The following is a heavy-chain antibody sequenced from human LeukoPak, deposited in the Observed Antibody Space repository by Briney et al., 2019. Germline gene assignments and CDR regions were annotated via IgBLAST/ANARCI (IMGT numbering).Heavy chain of an antibody. J-gene: IGHJ4*02. D-gene: IGHD6-13*01. CDR1: GFTFSRNS. V-gene: IGHV3-23*01. CDR3: AKDHKAAAAVSSFDY. CDR2: ISGSGGST. Sequence: GGSLRLSCAASGFTFSRNSMNWVRQAPGKGLEWVSAISGSGGSTYYADSVKGRFTISRDNSKNTLYLQMNSLRAEDTAVYYCAKDHKAAAAVSSFDYWGQGTLVTVSS.